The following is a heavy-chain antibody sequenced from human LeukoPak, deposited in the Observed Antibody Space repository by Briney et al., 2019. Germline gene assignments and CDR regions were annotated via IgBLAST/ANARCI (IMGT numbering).Heavy chain of an antibody. CDR2: IYYSGST. CDR3: ARDPPDCGGDCYFDI. V-gene: IGHV4-59*01. J-gene: IGHJ3*02. D-gene: IGHD2-21*02. Sequence: SETLSLTCTVSGGSISSYYWSWLRQPPGKGLEGIGYIYYSGSTNYNPSLKSRVTISVDTSKNQFSLKLSSVIAADTAVYYCARDPPDCGGDCYFDIWGQGTMVTVSS. CDR1: GGSISSYY.